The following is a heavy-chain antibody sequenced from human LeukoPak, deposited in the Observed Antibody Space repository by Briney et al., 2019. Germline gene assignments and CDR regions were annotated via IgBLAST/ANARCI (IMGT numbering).Heavy chain of an antibody. J-gene: IGHJ4*02. CDR2: IYLSGST. V-gene: IGHV4-4*02. D-gene: IGHD4-17*01. CDR3: ARGGTVTTRAFDY. CDR1: GGSISSSNW. Sequence: SETLSLTCAVSGGSISSSNWWSWVRQPPGKGLEWIGEIYLSGSTNYNPSLKSRVTISVDKSKNQFSMKLSSVTAADTVVYYCARGGTVTTRAFDYWGQGTLVTVSS.